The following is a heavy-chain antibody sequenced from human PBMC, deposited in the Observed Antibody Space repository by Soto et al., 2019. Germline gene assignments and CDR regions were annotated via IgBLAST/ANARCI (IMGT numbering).Heavy chain of an antibody. CDR1: GGSFSDHY. D-gene: IGHD1-26*01. J-gene: IGHJ5*02. V-gene: IGHV4-34*01. Sequence: QVQLQQWGAGLLKPSETLSLTCAVYGGSFSDHYWIWIRQPPGKGLEWIGEIHLSGRTNYNPSLKSRVTISLDTYKTQFSVKLSSVTAADTAVYYCTRTPTRGASAWFDPWGQGTLVSVSS. CDR3: TRTPTRGASAWFDP. CDR2: IHLSGRT.